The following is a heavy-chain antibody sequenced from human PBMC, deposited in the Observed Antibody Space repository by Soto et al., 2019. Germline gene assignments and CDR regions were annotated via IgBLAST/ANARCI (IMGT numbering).Heavy chain of an antibody. V-gene: IGHV3-7*01. CDR2: IKQDGSEK. J-gene: IGHJ5*02. CDR3: AREGGYCSGGSCYFWFDP. D-gene: IGHD2-15*01. Sequence: PGGSLRLSCAASGFTIDNYWMSWVRQVPGKGLEWVANIKQDGSEKNYVDSAKGRFTISRDNAKNSLYLQMNSLRAEDTAVYYCAREGGYCSGGSCYFWFDPWGQGTLVTVSS. CDR1: GFTIDNYW.